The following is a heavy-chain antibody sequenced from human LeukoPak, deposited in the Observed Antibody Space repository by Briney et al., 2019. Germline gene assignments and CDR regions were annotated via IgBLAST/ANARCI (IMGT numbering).Heavy chain of an antibody. CDR1: GFTFSNAW. CDR2: IKSKTDGGTT. CDR3: STTYYYDSSEGY. D-gene: IGHD3-22*01. J-gene: IGHJ4*02. V-gene: IGHV3-15*07. Sequence: GGSLRLSCAAPGFTFSNAWMNWVRQAPGKGLEWVGRIKSKTDGGTTDYAAPVKGRFTISRDDSKNTLYLQMNSLKTEDTAVYYCSTTYYYDSSEGYWGQGTLVTVSS.